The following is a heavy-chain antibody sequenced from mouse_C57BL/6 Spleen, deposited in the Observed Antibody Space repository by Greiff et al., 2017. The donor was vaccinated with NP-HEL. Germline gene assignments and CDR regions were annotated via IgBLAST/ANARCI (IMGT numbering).Heavy chain of an antibody. CDR3: ARGGGRMYFEV. CDR1: GYTFTSYW. Sequence: QVQLQQPGAELVRPGSSVKLSCKASGYTFTSYWMHWVKQRPIQGLEWIGNIDPSDSDTHYNQKFKDKATLTVDKSSSTAYMQLSSLTSEDSAVYYGARGGGRMYFEVWGTGTTVTVSS. J-gene: IGHJ1*03. D-gene: IGHD3-3*01. V-gene: IGHV1-52*01. CDR2: IDPSDSDT.